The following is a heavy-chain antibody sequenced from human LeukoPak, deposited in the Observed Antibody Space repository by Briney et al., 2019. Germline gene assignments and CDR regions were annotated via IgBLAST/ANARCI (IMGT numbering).Heavy chain of an antibody. V-gene: IGHV3-21*01. CDR3: ARDAPYSGSSDY. CDR2: ISSSSSYI. D-gene: IGHD1-26*01. Sequence: GGSLRLSCAAPGFTFSSYSMNWVRQAPGKGLEWVSSISSSSSYIYYADSVKGRFTISRDNAKNSLYLQMNSLRAEDTAVYYCARDAPYSGSSDYWGQGTLVTVSS. CDR1: GFTFSSYS. J-gene: IGHJ4*02.